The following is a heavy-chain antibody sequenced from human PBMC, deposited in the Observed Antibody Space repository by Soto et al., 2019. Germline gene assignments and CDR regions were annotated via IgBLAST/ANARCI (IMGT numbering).Heavy chain of an antibody. Sequence: PGESLKISCQGSGYTFANYWISWVRQMPGKGLEWMGRFNPSDSYADYNPSFQGHVTISADKSISTAYVQWSSLKASDTAMYFCARHPYIGGLDVWGQGTAVT. CDR2: FNPSDSYA. CDR1: GYTFANYW. V-gene: IGHV5-10-1*01. D-gene: IGHD2-15*01. CDR3: ARHPYIGGLDV. J-gene: IGHJ6*02.